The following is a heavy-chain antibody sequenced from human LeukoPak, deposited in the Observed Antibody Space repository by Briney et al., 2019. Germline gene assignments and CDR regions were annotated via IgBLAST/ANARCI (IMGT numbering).Heavy chain of an antibody. D-gene: IGHD3-22*01. V-gene: IGHV4-34*01. J-gene: IGHJ3*02. CDR3: ASGETNTYYYDSSGYRDAFDI. Sequence: SETLSLTCAVYGGSFSGYYWSWIRQPPGKGLEWIGEINHSGSTNYNPSLKSRVTISVDTSKNQFSLKLSSVTAADTAVYYCASGETNTYYYDSSGYRDAFDIWGQGTMVTVSS. CDR1: GGSFSGYY. CDR2: INHSGST.